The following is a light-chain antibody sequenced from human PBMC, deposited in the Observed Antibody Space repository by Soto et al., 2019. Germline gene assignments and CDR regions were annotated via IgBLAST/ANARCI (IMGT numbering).Light chain of an antibody. Sequence: QSALTQPASVSGSPGQSITISCTGTSSDVGGYNYVSWYQQHPGKAPKVMIYDVSNRPSGVSNRFSGSKSGNTASLTISGLHAEDEADYYCSSYTSSNTLDYVFGTGTKLTVL. CDR2: DVS. J-gene: IGLJ1*01. V-gene: IGLV2-14*01. CDR3: SSYTSSNTLDYV. CDR1: SSDVGGYNY.